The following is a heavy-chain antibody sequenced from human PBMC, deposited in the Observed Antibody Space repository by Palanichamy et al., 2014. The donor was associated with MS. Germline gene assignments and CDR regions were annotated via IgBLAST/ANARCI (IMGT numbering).Heavy chain of an antibody. Sequence: QVQLVQSGAEVKKPGASVKVSCKASGYTFTSYGINWVRQAPGQGLEWMGWISAYNGNTNYAQKLQGRVTMTTDTSTSTAYMELRSLRSDDTAVYYCARDPSIVVVPIPYYYYYGMDVWGQGTTVTVSS. D-gene: IGHD2-2*01. V-gene: IGHV1-18*04. CDR1: GYTFTSYG. CDR2: ISAYNGNT. J-gene: IGHJ6*02. CDR3: ARDPSIVVVPIPYYYYYGMDV.